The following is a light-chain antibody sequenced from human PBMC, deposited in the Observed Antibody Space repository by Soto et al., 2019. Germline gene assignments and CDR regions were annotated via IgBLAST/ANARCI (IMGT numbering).Light chain of an antibody. CDR1: NSDIGGFYH. CDR2: DVS. CDR3: SSYTRSGSDV. V-gene: IGLV2-14*03. J-gene: IGLJ1*01. Sequence: QSALTQPASVSDSPGQSITISCIGTNSDIGGFYHVSWHQQHPGKAPKLIIYDVSNRPSGGSNRFSGPKTGNTASLIITGLQGVGEAPYYHSSYTRSGSDVFGSGAQVTVL.